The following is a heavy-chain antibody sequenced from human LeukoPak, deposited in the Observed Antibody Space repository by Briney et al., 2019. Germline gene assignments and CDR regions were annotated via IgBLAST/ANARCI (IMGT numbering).Heavy chain of an antibody. V-gene: IGHV3-30*03. J-gene: IGHJ4*02. Sequence: GGSLRLSCAASGFTFSSYGMHWVRQAPCKGLEWVAVISYDGSNKYYADSVKGRFTISRDNTRNSLYLQMNSLKTEDTAVYYCTREELRDILTGYRVPTDYWGQGTLVTVSS. CDR2: ISYDGSNK. CDR3: TREELRDILTGYRVPTDY. D-gene: IGHD3-9*01. CDR1: GFTFSSYG.